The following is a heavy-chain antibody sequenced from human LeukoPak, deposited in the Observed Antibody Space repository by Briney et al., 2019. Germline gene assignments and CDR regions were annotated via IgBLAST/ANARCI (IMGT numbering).Heavy chain of an antibody. D-gene: IGHD5-18*01. CDR2: IYWDDDK. J-gene: IGHJ4*02. Sequence: SGPTLVKPTQTLTLTCTFSGFSLSTSGVGVGWIRQPPGKALEWLALIYWDDDKRYSPSLKSRLTITKDTSKNQVVLTMTNMDPVDTATYYCAHRSDTAMAPGTFDYWGQGTLVTVSS. CDR3: AHRSDTAMAPGTFDY. V-gene: IGHV2-5*02. CDR1: GFSLSTSGVG.